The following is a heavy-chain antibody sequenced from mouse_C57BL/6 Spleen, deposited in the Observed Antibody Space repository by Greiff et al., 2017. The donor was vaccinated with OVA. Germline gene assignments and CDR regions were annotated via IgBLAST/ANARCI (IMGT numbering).Heavy chain of an antibody. Sequence: QVQLKESGPELVKPGASVKISCKASGYTFTDYYINWVKQRPGQGLEWIGWIFPGSGSTYYNEKFKGKATLTVDKSSSTAYMLLSSLTSEDSAVYFCEIYYYGSLYFDYWGQGTTLTVSS. D-gene: IGHD1-1*01. CDR1: GYTFTDYY. V-gene: IGHV1-75*01. CDR2: IFPGSGST. J-gene: IGHJ2*01. CDR3: EIYYYGSLYFDY.